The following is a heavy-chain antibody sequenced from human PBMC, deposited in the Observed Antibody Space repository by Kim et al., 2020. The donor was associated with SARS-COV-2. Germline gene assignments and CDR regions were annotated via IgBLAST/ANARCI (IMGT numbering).Heavy chain of an antibody. CDR3: ARGTYYYDSQTGAFDI. CDR2: MNPNSGNT. V-gene: IGHV1-8*01. J-gene: IGHJ3*02. D-gene: IGHD3-22*01. CDR1: GYTFTSYD. Sequence: ASVKVSCKASGYTFTSYDINWVRQATGQGLEWMGWMNPNSGNTGYAQKFQGRVTMTRNTSISTAYMELSSLRSEDTAVYYCARGTYYYDSQTGAFDIWGQGTMVTVSS.